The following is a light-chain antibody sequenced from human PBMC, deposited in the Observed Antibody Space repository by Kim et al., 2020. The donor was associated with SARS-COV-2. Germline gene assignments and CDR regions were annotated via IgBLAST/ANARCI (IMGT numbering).Light chain of an antibody. Sequence: EIVLTQSPGTLSLSPGERATLSCRASQSVSSSYLAWDQQKPGQAPRLLIHDASSRATGIPDRFSGSGSGTDFTLTISRLEPEDFAVYYCQHYGSSLYTFGQGTKLEI. CDR3: QHYGSSLYT. CDR2: DAS. CDR1: QSVSSSY. V-gene: IGKV3-20*01. J-gene: IGKJ2*01.